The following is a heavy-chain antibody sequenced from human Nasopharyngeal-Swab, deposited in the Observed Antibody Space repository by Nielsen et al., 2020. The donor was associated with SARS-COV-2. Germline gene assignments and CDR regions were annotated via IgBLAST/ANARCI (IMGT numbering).Heavy chain of an antibody. CDR3: ARDRSYCSGGSCYGGNWFDP. Sequence: GESLKISCAASGFTFSDYYMSWIRHAPGKGLEWVSYISSSGSTIYYADSVKGRFTISRDNAKNSLYLQMNSLRAEDAAVYYCARDRSYCSGGSCYGGNWFDPWGQGTLVTVSS. D-gene: IGHD2-15*01. CDR2: ISSSGSTI. V-gene: IGHV3-11*01. CDR1: GFTFSDYY. J-gene: IGHJ5*02.